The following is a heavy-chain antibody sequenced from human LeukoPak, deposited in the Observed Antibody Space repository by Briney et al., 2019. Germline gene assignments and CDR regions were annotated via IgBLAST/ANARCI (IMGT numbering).Heavy chain of an antibody. J-gene: IGHJ6*03. D-gene: IGHD2-21*01. V-gene: IGHV4-59*08. CDR2: ISNNGKT. CDR3: ARRIYSGTVRHLLYSFMDV. Sequence: SETLSLTCTVSGVSLSSSSWTWIRQSPGKGLESLGFISNNGKTKYKSSFEGRVSMSLDTSKSQFSLTLSSVTAADTAVYFCARRIYSGTVRHLLYSFMDVWGKGTTVIVS. CDR1: GVSLSSSS.